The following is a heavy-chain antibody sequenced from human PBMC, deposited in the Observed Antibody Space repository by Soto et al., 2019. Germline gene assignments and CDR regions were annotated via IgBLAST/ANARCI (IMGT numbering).Heavy chain of an antibody. CDR1: GYTFTSYG. V-gene: IGHV1-18*01. CDR2: ISAFNGQT. J-gene: IGHJ6*02. Sequence: VKVSCKASGYTFTSYGVSWVRQAPGQGLEWMGWISAFNGQTNYIQKVQGRVTLTTEASTSTAYMELRSLRSDDTGLYYCAARPYYYYGLDVWGQGTTVTVSS. CDR3: AARPYYYYGLDV. D-gene: IGHD3-10*01.